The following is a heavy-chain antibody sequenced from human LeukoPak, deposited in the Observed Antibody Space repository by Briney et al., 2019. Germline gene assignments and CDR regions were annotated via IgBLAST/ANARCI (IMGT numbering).Heavy chain of an antibody. J-gene: IGHJ5*02. CDR2: INPNSGVT. CDR1: GYTFTDYY. CDR3: ARDFLLNFFEP. Sequence: ASVKVSCKASGYTFTDYYMHWVRQAPGQGLEWMGWINPNSGVTNYAQKFQGRVTMTRDMYTSTVYMELSSLRAEDTAVYSCARDFLLNFFEPWGQRTLVTVSS. V-gene: IGHV1-2*02.